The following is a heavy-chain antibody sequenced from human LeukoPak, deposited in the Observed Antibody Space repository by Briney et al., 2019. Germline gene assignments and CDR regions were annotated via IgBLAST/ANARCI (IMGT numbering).Heavy chain of an antibody. Sequence: SETLSLTCAVYGGSFSGYYWSWIRQPPGKGLEWIGYIYYSGSTNYNPSLKSRVTISVDTSKNQFSLKLSSVTAADTAVYYCARYRTDFWSGSNWFDPWGQGTLVTVSS. CDR1: GGSFSGYY. V-gene: IGHV4-59*01. CDR2: IYYSGST. D-gene: IGHD3-3*01. CDR3: ARYRTDFWSGSNWFDP. J-gene: IGHJ5*02.